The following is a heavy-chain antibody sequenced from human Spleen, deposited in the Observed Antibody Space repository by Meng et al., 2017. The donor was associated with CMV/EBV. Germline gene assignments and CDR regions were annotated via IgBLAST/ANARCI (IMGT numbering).Heavy chain of an antibody. V-gene: IGHV4-4*02. J-gene: IGHJ4*02. Sequence: CAVSGGSISSSNWWSWVRQPPGKGLEWIGDFYHTGSTNYNPSLKGRVTISVDKSRNQFSLKLSSVTAADTAVYYCTLGGSSMVQNSWGQGTLVTVSS. CDR2: FYHTGST. CDR1: GGSISSSNW. D-gene: IGHD3-10*01. CDR3: TLGGSSMVQNS.